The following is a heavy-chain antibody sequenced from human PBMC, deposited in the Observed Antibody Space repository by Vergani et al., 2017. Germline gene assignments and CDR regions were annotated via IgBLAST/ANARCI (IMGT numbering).Heavy chain of an antibody. D-gene: IGHD3-9*01. V-gene: IGHV1-24*01. CDR3: ATDKDVLRYFDCALDY. J-gene: IGHJ4*02. CDR2: FDPEDGET. CDR1: GYTLTELS. Sequence: QVQLVQSGAEVKKPGASVKVSCKVSGYTLTELSMHWVRQAPGKGLEWRGGFDPEDGETIYALKFQGRVTMTEDTSTDTAYMELSILGSEDTAVYYCATDKDVLRYFDCALDYGGQGTLVTVSS.